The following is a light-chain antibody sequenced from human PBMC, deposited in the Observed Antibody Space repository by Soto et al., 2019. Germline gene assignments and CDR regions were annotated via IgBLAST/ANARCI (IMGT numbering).Light chain of an antibody. V-gene: IGKV1-9*01. CDR1: QGISSY. CDR3: QQLKRYPCS. J-gene: IGKJ4*01. CDR2: AAS. Sequence: IQLTQSPSSLSASIGDRVTITCRASQGISSYLAWYRQKAGKAPELLIEAASTLQSGVPSRFSGSGSGTDFALTISSLQPEDFATYYCQQLKRYPCSFGGGTKVEIK.